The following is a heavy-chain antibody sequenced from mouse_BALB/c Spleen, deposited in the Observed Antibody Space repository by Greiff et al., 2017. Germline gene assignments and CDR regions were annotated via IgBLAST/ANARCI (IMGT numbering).Heavy chain of an antibody. D-gene: IGHD1-1*01. CDR3: TIGSSYEWFAY. V-gene: IGHV1-5*01. CDR2: IYPGNSDT. Sequence: VQLQQSGTVLARPGASVKMSCTASGYSFTSYWMHWVKQRPGQGLEWIGSIYPGNSDTSYNQKFKGKAKLTAVTSASTAYMELSSLTNEDSADYYCTIGSSYEWFAYWGQGTLVTVSA. CDR1: GYSFTSYW. J-gene: IGHJ3*01.